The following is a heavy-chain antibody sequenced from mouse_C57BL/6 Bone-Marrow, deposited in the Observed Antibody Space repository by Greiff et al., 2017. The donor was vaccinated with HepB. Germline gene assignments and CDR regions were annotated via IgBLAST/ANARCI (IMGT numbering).Heavy chain of an antibody. D-gene: IGHD1-1*01. V-gene: IGHV5-4*01. CDR1: GFTFSSYA. Sequence: DVMLVESGGGLVKPGGSLKLSCAASGFTFSSYAMSWVRQTPEKRLEWVATISDGGSYTYYPDNVKGRFTISRDNAKNNLYLQMSHLKSEDTAMYYCARDGGLLRYPLAYWGQGTTLTVSS. CDR3: ARDGGLLRYPLAY. J-gene: IGHJ2*01. CDR2: ISDGGSYT.